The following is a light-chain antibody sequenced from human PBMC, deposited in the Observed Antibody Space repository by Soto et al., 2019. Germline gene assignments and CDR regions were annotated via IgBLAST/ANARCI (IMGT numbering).Light chain of an antibody. CDR3: KQRSNWPT. CDR2: DAS. J-gene: IGKJ5*01. V-gene: IGKV3D-20*02. Sequence: DIVMTPSPATLSVAPVSTSTLSCTASQSVSGRYLAWYQQKPGQAPRLLIYDASNRATGIPARFSGSGSGTDFTLTISSLEPEDFAVYYCKQRSNWPTCGQGTRREIK. CDR1: QSVSGRY.